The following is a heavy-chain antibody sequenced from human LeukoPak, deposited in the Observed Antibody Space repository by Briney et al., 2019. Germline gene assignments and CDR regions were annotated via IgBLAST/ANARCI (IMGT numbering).Heavy chain of an antibody. CDR2: ISAYNGNT. CDR3: ASSSTPLDAFDI. V-gene: IGHV1-18*04. D-gene: IGHD2-2*01. CDR1: GYTFTSYG. Sequence: ASVTVSCKASGYTFTSYGISWVRQAPGQGLEWMGWISAYNGNTNYAQKLQGRVTMTTDTPTSTAYMELRSLRSDDTAVYYCASSSTPLDAFDIWGQGTMVTVSS. J-gene: IGHJ3*02.